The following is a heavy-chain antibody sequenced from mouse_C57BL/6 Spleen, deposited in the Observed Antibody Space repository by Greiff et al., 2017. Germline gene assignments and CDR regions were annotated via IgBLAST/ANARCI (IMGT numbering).Heavy chain of an antibody. CDR1: GYTFTDYN. Sequence: EVKLMESGPELVKPGASVKIPCKASGYTFTDYNMDWVKQSHGKSLEWIGDINPNNGGTIYNQKFKGKATLTVDKSSSTAYMELRSLTSEDTAVYYCARSSPYYYGSRSWFAYWGQGTLVTVSA. CDR3: ARSSPYYYGSRSWFAY. J-gene: IGHJ3*01. CDR2: INPNNGGT. D-gene: IGHD1-1*01. V-gene: IGHV1-18*01.